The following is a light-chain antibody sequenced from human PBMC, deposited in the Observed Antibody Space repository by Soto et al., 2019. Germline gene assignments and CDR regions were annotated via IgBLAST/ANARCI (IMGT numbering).Light chain of an antibody. CDR2: EVS. V-gene: IGLV2-14*03. CDR1: SSDVGAYDY. J-gene: IGLJ1*01. Sequence: QSVLTQPASVSGSPGQSITISCTGTSSDVGAYDYVSWYQQHPDKAPKRMIYEVSNRPSGVSNRFSGSKSVNTATLTISGLQAEAEADYYCSSYTSSSTRVFGTGTKVTVL. CDR3: SSYTSSSTRV.